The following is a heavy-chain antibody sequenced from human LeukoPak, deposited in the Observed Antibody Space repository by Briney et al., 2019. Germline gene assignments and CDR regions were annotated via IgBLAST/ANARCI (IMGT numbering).Heavy chain of an antibody. CDR1: GFTFSSYG. J-gene: IGHJ4*02. CDR3: AKAPDYFDY. CDR2: ISYDGSNK. V-gene: IGHV3-30*18. Sequence: GGSLRLSCAASGFTFSSYGMHWVRQAPGKGLEWVAVISYDGSNKYYADSVKGRFTISRDNSKSTLYLQMNSLRAEDTAVYYCAKAPDYFDYWGQGTLVTVSS.